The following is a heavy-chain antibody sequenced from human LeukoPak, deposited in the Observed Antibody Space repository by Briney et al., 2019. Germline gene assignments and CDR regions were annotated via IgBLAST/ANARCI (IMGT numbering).Heavy chain of an antibody. J-gene: IGHJ4*02. Sequence: SVKVSCKASGGTFSSYAISWVRQAPGQGLEWMGRIIPIFGTANYAQKFQGRVTITTDESTSTAYMELSSLRSEDTAVYYCARERGRLRFLEWFFDYWGQGSLVTVSS. CDR3: ARERGRLRFLEWFFDY. V-gene: IGHV1-69*05. CDR1: GGTFSSYA. CDR2: IIPIFGTA. D-gene: IGHD3-3*01.